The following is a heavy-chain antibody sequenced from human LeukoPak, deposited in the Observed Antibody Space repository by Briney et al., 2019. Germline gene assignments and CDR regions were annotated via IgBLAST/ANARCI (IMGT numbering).Heavy chain of an antibody. CDR3: ARDEAAMVPFFDY. CDR1: GGSISSYY. J-gene: IGHJ4*02. Sequence: SETLSLTCTVSGGSISSYYWSWIRQPPGKGLEWIGYIYYSGSANYNPSLKSRVTISVDTSKNQFSLKLSSVTAADTAVYYCARDEAAMVPFFDYWGQGTLVTVSS. D-gene: IGHD3-10*01. V-gene: IGHV4-59*01. CDR2: IYYSGSA.